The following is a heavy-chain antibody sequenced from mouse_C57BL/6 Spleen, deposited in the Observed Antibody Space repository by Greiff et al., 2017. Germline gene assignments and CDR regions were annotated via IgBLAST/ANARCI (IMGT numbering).Heavy chain of an antibody. V-gene: IGHV5-9-1*02. Sequence: EVQLQQSGEGLVKPGGSLKLSCAASGFTFSSYAMSWVRQTPEKRLEWVAYISSGGDYIYYADTVKGRFTISRDNARNTLYLQMSSLKSEDTAMYYCTREGESGDGYYLYAMDYWGQGTSVTVSS. D-gene: IGHD2-3*01. CDR1: GFTFSSYA. CDR3: TREGESGDGYYLYAMDY. J-gene: IGHJ4*01. CDR2: ISSGGDYI.